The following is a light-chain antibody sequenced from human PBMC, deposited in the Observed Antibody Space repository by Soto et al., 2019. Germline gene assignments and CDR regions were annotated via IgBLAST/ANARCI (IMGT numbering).Light chain of an antibody. CDR3: QQYGSPGT. Sequence: EIGLTQSQGTLALSPGARATLSCRASQSVSNNYLAWYQQKPGQAPRLLIYGASNRATGIPDRFSGSGSGTDFTLTISRLEPEDLAVYYWQQYGSPGTFGQVTKGDLK. V-gene: IGKV3-20*01. CDR1: QSVSNNY. J-gene: IGKJ1*01. CDR2: GAS.